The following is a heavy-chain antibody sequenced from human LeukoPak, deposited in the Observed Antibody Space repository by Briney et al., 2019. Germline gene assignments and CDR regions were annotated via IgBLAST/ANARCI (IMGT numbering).Heavy chain of an antibody. CDR3: ARQGDIVVVPAAIPGTDLIEAGDAFDI. CDR1: GYSLTSYW. V-gene: IGHV5-51*01. CDR2: IYPGDSDT. J-gene: IGHJ3*02. Sequence: GESLKISCQGSGYSLTSYWIGWVRQMPGKGLEWIGIIYPGDSDTRYSPPFQGQVTISADKPISTAYLQWSSLKASDTAMYYCARQGDIVVVPAAIPGTDLIEAGDAFDIWGQGTMVTVSS. D-gene: IGHD2-2*02.